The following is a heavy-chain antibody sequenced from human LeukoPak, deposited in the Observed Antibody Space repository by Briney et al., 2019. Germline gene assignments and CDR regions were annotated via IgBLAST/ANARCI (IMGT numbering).Heavy chain of an antibody. D-gene: IGHD3-22*01. CDR2: IDTDGSST. CDR1: GFTFRSYW. J-gene: IGHJ4*02. Sequence: GGSLRLSCAASGFTFRSYWMHWVRQAPGKGLVWVSRIDTDGSSTTYADSVKGRFTISRDNAKNTLYLQMNSLRAEDTAVYYCARDAAQGDYYDSSGYSLWGQGTLVTVSS. CDR3: ARDAAQGDYYDSSGYSL. V-gene: IGHV3-74*01.